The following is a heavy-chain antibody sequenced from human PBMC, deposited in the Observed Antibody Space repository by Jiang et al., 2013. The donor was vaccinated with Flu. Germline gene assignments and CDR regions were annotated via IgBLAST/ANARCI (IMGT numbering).Heavy chain of an antibody. V-gene: IGHV3-33*01. CDR1: GFTFSSYG. Sequence: RLSCAASGFTFSSYGMHWVRQAPGKGLEWVAVIWYDGSNKYYADSVKGRFTISRDNSKNTLYLQMNSLRAEDTAVYYCARDWNPRGYSYDGGVDYWGQGTLVTVSS. CDR3: ARDWNPRGYSYDGGVDY. J-gene: IGHJ4*02. D-gene: IGHD5-18*01. CDR2: IWYDGSNK.